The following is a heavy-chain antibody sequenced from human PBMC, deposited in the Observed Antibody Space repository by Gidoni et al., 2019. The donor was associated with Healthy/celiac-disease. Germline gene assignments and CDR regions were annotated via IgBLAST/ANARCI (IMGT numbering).Heavy chain of an antibody. Sequence: QVQLVAAGGGVVQPGRSLRPSWADSGFTVSSYALTWVRQAPGKGLEWVAGISYDGSNKYYADSVKGRFTISRDNSKNTLYLQMNSLRAEDTAVYYCAREYYYDSSGYYYAPVLDYWGQGTLVTVSS. CDR1: GFTVSSYA. CDR2: ISYDGSNK. V-gene: IGHV3-30-3*01. CDR3: AREYYYDSSGYYYAPVLDY. J-gene: IGHJ4*02. D-gene: IGHD3-22*01.